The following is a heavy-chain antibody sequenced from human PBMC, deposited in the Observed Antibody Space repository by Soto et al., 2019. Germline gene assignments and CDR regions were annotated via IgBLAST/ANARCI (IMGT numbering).Heavy chain of an antibody. CDR2: IYYSGAT. Sequence: PSETLSLTCTVPGDSISVSGDSNNNHYWSWVRQPPGKGLEWIGSIYYSGATNYNPSLKSRVTMSADTSKNKFSLNLSSVTAADTAIYYCARAMGDWGTYYYYYGLDGCRQGPTVTVSS. D-gene: IGHD3-16*01. CDR3: ARAMGDWGTYYYYYGLDG. CDR1: GDSISVSGDSNNNHY. J-gene: IGHJ6*01. V-gene: IGHV4-61*01.